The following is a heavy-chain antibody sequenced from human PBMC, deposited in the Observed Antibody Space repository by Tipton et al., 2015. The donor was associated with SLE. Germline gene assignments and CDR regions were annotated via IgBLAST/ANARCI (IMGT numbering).Heavy chain of an antibody. D-gene: IGHD3-22*01. CDR1: GGSISSDSYY. J-gene: IGHJ5*02. Sequence: TLSLTCTVSGGSISSDSYYWGWIRQPPGKGLEWIGYIYHRGTTYYNPSLKSRVTILVDTSKNQFSLRVTSVTAADTAVYYCARTSHYYDSSGYEWFDPWGQGTLVTVSS. CDR2: IYHRGTT. CDR3: ARTSHYYDSSGYEWFDP. V-gene: IGHV4-39*07.